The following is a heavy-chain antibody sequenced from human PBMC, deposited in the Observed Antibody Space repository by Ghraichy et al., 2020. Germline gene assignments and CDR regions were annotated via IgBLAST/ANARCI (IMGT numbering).Heavy chain of an antibody. Sequence: SVKVSCKASGASFNKYPFSWVRQAPGQGLEWMGGIIPIFNSTNYAQKFQGRVTITADESTSTAYMKLSSLGLDVTAVSYCGRWSTRYGMDVWGQGTTVTVSS. CDR3: GRWSTRYGMDV. V-gene: IGHV1-69*13. D-gene: IGHD2-15*01. J-gene: IGHJ6*02. CDR1: GASFNKYP. CDR2: IIPIFNST.